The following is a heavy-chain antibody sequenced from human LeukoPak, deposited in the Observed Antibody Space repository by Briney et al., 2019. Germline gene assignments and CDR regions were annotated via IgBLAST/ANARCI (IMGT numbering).Heavy chain of an antibody. Sequence: SETLSLTCTVSGGSISSYYWSWIRQPPGKGLEWIGYIYYSGSTNYNPSLKSRVTISVDTSKNQFSLKLSSVTAADTAVYYCARCSGGSLHTPYFDYWGQGTLVTVSS. V-gene: IGHV4-59*01. D-gene: IGHD2-15*01. CDR1: GGSISSYY. J-gene: IGHJ4*02. CDR2: IYYSGST. CDR3: ARCSGGSLHTPYFDY.